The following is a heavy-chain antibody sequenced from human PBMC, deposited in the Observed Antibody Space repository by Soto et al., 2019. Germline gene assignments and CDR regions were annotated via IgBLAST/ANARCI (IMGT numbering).Heavy chain of an antibody. CDR1: GAPTNSDY. Sequence: PSETLSLTSTVSGAPTNSDYWSWIRQSPGKGLEWIGYIQHIGSTDYNPSLKSRGTISIDKSKNQFSLNLRSVTAADTAVYFCARFTYKSGFNWFDPWGQGTQVTVSS. CDR2: IQHIGST. J-gene: IGHJ5*02. D-gene: IGHD5-12*01. V-gene: IGHV4-59*01. CDR3: ARFTYKSGFNWFDP.